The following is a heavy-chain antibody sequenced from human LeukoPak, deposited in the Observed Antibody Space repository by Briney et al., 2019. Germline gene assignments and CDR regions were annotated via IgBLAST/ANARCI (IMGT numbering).Heavy chain of an antibody. Sequence: GGSLRLSCTASGFSFSNHYMRWIRQAPGKGLEWVANINEDGSNKWHLGSVKGRFTVSRDNDKNSLYLQMNSLRAEDTAVYYCARDPGFSAFDIWGQGAVVTVSS. J-gene: IGHJ3*02. V-gene: IGHV3-7*01. CDR2: INEDGSNK. CDR3: ARDPGFSAFDI. CDR1: GFSFSNHY.